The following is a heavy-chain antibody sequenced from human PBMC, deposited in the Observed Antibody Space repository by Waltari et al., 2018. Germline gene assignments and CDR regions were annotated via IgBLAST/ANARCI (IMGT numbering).Heavy chain of an antibody. CDR3: ASDTGALWMDV. Sequence: QVQLVQSGAEVKKPGASVKISCKTSEYTFTSSYVHWVRQAPGQGLEWMGIINPSGGSTIYAQKFQGRVTRTRETSTSTVYMELSSLRSEDTAVYYCASDTGALWMDVWGQGTTVTVSS. J-gene: IGHJ6*02. D-gene: IGHD2-21*01. V-gene: IGHV1-46*01. CDR2: INPSGGST. CDR1: EYTFTSSY.